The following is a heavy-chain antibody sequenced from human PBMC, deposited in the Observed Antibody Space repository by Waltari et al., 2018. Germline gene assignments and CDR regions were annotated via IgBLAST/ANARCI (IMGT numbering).Heavy chain of an antibody. CDR3: ATYIGASVGTAAFDV. D-gene: IGHD5-12*01. CDR1: GVSITSNRHY. V-gene: IGHV4-39*01. J-gene: IGHJ3*01. CDR2: VSYSGTT. Sequence: QLQLQESGPRLVRPSETLSLICRVSGVSITSNRHYWAWIRQSPGQGLEVIGTVSYSGTTYISPSLKSRVSVARDTSKNQVSLILGSVTAADMAVYYCATYIGASVGTAAFDVWGQGTMVTVSS.